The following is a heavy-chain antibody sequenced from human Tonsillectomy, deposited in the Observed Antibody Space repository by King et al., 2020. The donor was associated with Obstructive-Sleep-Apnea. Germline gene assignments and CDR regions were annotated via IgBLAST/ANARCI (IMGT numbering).Heavy chain of an antibody. Sequence: VQLVESGGGLVQPGGSLRLSCAASGFTFSSYTMNWVRQAPGKGLEWVSDISSSSSTIYYADSVKGRFTISRDNAKNSLFMQMNSLRAEDTAVYYCERDLYYGSVSPYYFDYWGQGTLVTVSS. V-gene: IGHV3-48*04. J-gene: IGHJ4*02. CDR2: ISSSSSTI. CDR1: GFTFSSYT. D-gene: IGHD3-10*01. CDR3: ERDLYYGSVSPYYFDY.